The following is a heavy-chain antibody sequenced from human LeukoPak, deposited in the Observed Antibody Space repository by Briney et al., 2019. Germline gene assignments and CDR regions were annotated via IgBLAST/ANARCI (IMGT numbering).Heavy chain of an antibody. CDR1: GGSFSGYY. CDR3: ARQEGDRSGFFDY. D-gene: IGHD6-19*01. Sequence: SETLSLTCAVYGGSFSGYYWSWIRQPPGKGLEWIGEINHSGSTNYNPSLKGRVTISVDTSKNQFSLKLSSVTAADTAVYYCARQEGDRSGFFDYWGQGTLVTVSS. CDR2: INHSGST. J-gene: IGHJ4*02. V-gene: IGHV4-34*01.